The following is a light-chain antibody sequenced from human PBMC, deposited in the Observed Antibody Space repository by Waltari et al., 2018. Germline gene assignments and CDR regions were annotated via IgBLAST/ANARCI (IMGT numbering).Light chain of an antibody. CDR3: QHYVNLPVT. Sequence: DIVLTQSPGTLSLSPGERATLSCRASQSVSRALAWYQQKPGQAPRLLISAASTRATGDPDRFSGSGSGTDFSLTISRLDPEDFAVYYCQHYVNLPVTFGQGTKVEI. V-gene: IGKV3-20*01. J-gene: IGKJ1*01. CDR1: QSVSRA. CDR2: AAS.